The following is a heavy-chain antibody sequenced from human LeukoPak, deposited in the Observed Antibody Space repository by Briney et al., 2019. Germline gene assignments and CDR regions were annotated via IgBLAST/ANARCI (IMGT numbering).Heavy chain of an antibody. D-gene: IGHD3-16*01. V-gene: IGHV1-24*01. CDR3: ATGGGLQKGYYYYMDV. CDR1: GYTLTELS. J-gene: IGHJ6*03. Sequence: GASVKVSCKVSGYTLTELSMHWVRQAPGKGLEWMGGFDPEDGETIYAQKFQGSVTMTEDTSTDTAYMELSSLRSEDTAVYYCATGGGLQKGYYYYMDVWGKGTTVTVSS. CDR2: FDPEDGET.